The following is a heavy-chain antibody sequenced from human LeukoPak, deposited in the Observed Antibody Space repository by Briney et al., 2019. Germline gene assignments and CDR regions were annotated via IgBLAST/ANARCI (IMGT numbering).Heavy chain of an antibody. J-gene: IGHJ4*02. CDR2: ISAYNGNT. D-gene: IGHD3-3*01. V-gene: IGHV1-18*01. CDR1: GYTFTSYG. Sequence: ASVKVSCKASGYTFTSYGISWVRQAPGQGLEWMGWISAYNGNTNYAQKLQGRVTLTTDTSTSTAFMELRGLTTDDTAVYYCARDAWSEGLLLEFYFDHWGQGTRVTVSS. CDR3: ARDAWSEGLLLEFYFDH.